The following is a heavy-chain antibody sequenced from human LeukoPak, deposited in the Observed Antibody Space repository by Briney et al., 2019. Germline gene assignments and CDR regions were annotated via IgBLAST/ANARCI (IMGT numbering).Heavy chain of an antibody. CDR1: GYSFTSYW. V-gene: IGHV5-51*01. D-gene: IGHD1-26*01. CDR3: ATLGDIVGATRGWFDP. CDR2: IYPGDSDT. J-gene: IGHJ5*02. Sequence: GESLKISCKGSGYSFTSYWIGWVRQMPGKGLEWMGIIYPGDSDTRYSPSFQGQVTVSADKSISTAYLQWSSLKASDTAMYYCATLGDIVGATRGWFDPWGQGTLVTVSS.